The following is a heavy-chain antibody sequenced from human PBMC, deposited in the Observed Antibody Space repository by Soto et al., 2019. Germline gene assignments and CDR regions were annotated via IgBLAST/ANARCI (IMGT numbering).Heavy chain of an antibody. D-gene: IGHD2-2*02. CDR2: ISYDGSNK. J-gene: IGHJ6*02. Sequence: GGSLRLSCVASGFTFSSYAMHWVRQAPGKGLEWVAVISYDGSNKYYADSVKGRFTISRDNSKNTLYLQMNSLRAEDTAVYYCATLLGYCSSTSCYTEEGMDVWGQGTTVTVSS. CDR1: GFTFSSYA. V-gene: IGHV3-30-3*01. CDR3: ATLLGYCSSTSCYTEEGMDV.